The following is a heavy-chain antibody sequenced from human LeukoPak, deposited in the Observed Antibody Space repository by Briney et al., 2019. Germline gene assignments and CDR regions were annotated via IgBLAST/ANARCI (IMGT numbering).Heavy chain of an antibody. V-gene: IGHV3-30*18. CDR1: GFTFSSYG. D-gene: IGHD2-15*01. CDR3: AKDGSVVGGRDYYYGMDV. J-gene: IGHJ6*02. CDR2: ISYDGSNK. Sequence: HPGGSLRLSCAASGFTFSSYGMHWVRQAPGKGLEWVAVISYDGSNKYNADSVKGRFTISRDNSKNTLYLQMNSLRAEDTAVYYCAKDGSVVGGRDYYYGMDVWGQGTTVTVSS.